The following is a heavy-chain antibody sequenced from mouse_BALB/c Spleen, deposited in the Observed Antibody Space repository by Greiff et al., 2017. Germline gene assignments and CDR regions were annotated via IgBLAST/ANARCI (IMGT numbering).Heavy chain of an antibody. CDR2: IYPGAGDT. CDR3: ASEGITRDYYAMDY. D-gene: IGHD2-4*01. J-gene: IGHJ4*01. CDR1: GYAFSSYW. Sequence: QVQLQQSGAELVRPGSSVKISCKASGYAFSSYWMNWVKQRPGQGLEWIGQIYPGAGDTNYNGKFKGKATLTADKSSSTAYMQLSSLTSEDSAVYFCASEGITRDYYAMDYWGQGTSVTVSS. V-gene: IGHV1-80*01.